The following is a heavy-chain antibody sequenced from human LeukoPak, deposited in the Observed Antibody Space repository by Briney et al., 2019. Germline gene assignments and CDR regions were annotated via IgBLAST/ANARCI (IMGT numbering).Heavy chain of an antibody. Sequence: GGSLRLSCEASGFTFSSYGMHWVRQAPGKGLEWVTVISHDGSNKYYVDSVKGRFTISRDNSKNALYLQMNSLRAEDTAVYYCAKEGYYGSGSFPDHWGQGTLVTVSS. D-gene: IGHD3-10*01. CDR1: GFTFSSYG. J-gene: IGHJ4*02. CDR2: ISHDGSNK. CDR3: AKEGYYGSGSFPDH. V-gene: IGHV3-30*18.